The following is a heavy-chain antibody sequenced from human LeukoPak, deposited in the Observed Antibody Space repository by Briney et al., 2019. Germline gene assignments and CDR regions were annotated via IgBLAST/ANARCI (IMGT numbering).Heavy chain of an antibody. Sequence: ASAKVSCKASGYTFTGYYMHWVRQAPGQGLEWMGWINPNSGGTNYAQKFQGRVTMTRDTSISTAYMELSRLRSDGTAVYYCARSRAVLRFLEWLFGYWGQGTLVTVSS. D-gene: IGHD3-3*01. V-gene: IGHV1-2*02. CDR3: ARSRAVLRFLEWLFGY. CDR1: GYTFTGYY. J-gene: IGHJ4*02. CDR2: INPNSGGT.